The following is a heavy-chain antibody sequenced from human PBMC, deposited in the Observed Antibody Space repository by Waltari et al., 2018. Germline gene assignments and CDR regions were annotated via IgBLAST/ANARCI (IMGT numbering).Heavy chain of an antibody. V-gene: IGHV3-66*02. Sequence: EVQLVESGGDLVQPGGSLRLSCAASGFSVSSNYWAWVRQAPGKGLEWVSLIYTGGSTYYADSVKDRFTISRDNSKNTLYHQMNSLRVEDTAVYYCALRRRIKLWTPFDHWGQGTLVTVSS. D-gene: IGHD5-18*01. CDR2: IYTGGST. CDR1: GFSVSSNY. CDR3: ALRRRIKLWTPFDH. J-gene: IGHJ4*02.